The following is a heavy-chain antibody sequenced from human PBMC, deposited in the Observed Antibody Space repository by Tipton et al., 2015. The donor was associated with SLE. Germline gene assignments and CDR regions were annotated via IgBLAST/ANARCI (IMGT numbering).Heavy chain of an antibody. CDR2: IDYGGST. CDR1: AGSIRSGSYF. D-gene: IGHD3-10*01. J-gene: IGHJ4*02. Sequence: LRLSCNVSAGSIRSGSYFWGWIRQPPGKGLEWIGNIDYGGSTYYNPSLKSRVSISIDTSKNQFSLRLTSVTAADTAIYYCARRGGGYHRTTDYWGQGTLVTVSS. V-gene: IGHV4-39*07. CDR3: ARRGGGYHRTTDY.